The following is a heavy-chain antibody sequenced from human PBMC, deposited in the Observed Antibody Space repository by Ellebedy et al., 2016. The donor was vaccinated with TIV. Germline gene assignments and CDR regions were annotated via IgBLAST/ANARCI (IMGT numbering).Heavy chain of an antibody. V-gene: IGHV4-39*07. CDR1: GGSISSSSYY. Sequence: SETLSLTXAVSGGSISSSSYYWGWIRQPPGKGLEWIGSIYYSGSTYYNPSLKSRVTISVDTSKNQFSLKLSSVTAADTAVYYCARASFMGGWFDPWGQGTLVTVSS. CDR2: IYYSGST. D-gene: IGHD3-16*01. J-gene: IGHJ5*02. CDR3: ARASFMGGWFDP.